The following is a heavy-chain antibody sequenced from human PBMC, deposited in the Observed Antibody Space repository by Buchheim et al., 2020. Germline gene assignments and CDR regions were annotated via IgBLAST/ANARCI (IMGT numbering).Heavy chain of an antibody. CDR3: ARGLSNVILEWLLYYYFDY. V-gene: IGHV1-46*03. D-gene: IGHD3-3*01. CDR2: INPSGGST. Sequence: QVQLVQSGAEVKKPGASVKVSCKASGYTFTSYYMHWVRQAPGQGLEWMGIINPSGGSTSYAQKFQGRVTMTRDTSTRTVYMELSSLRSEDTAVYYCARGLSNVILEWLLYYYFDYWGQGTL. J-gene: IGHJ4*02. CDR1: GYTFTSYY.